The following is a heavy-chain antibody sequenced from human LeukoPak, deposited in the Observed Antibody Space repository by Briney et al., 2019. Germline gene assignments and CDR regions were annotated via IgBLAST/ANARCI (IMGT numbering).Heavy chain of an antibody. V-gene: IGHV1-24*01. D-gene: IGHD5-18*01. CDR2: FDPEDGET. Sequence: ASVKVSCKVSGYTLTELSMHWVRQAPGKGLEWMGGFDPEDGETIYAQKFQGRVTMTEDTSTDTAYMELSSLRSEDTAVYYCARDIMDTAMVTQDYWGQGALVTVSS. CDR1: GYTLTELS. CDR3: ARDIMDTAMVTQDY. J-gene: IGHJ4*02.